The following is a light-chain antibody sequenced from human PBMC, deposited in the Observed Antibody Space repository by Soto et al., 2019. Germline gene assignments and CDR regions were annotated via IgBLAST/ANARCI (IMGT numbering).Light chain of an antibody. CDR2: GAS. J-gene: IGKJ3*01. CDR3: QQYGSSPPRVT. V-gene: IGKV3-20*01. CDR1: QSVSSSY. Sequence: EIVLTQSPGTLSLSPGERATLSCRASQSVSSSYLAWHQQKPGQAPRPLIYGASSRATGIPDRFSGSGSGTDFTLTISRLEPEDFAVYYCQQYGSSPPRVTFGPGTKVDIK.